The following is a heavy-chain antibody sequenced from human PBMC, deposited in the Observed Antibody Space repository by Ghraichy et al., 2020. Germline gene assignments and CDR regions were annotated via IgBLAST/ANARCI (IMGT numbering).Heavy chain of an antibody. CDR3: ARRGAYGDYYFDY. Sequence: GKSLNISCKGSGYSFTSYWIGWVRQMPGKGLEWIGIIYPGDSDTRYSPSFQGQVTISADKSISTAYLQWSSLKASDTAMYYCARRGAYGDYYFDYWCQGTLVTVSS. D-gene: IGHD4-17*01. CDR2: IYPGDSDT. V-gene: IGHV5-51*01. J-gene: IGHJ4*02. CDR1: GYSFTSYW.